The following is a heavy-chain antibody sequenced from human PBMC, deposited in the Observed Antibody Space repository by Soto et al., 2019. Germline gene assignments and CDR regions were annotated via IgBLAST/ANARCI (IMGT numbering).Heavy chain of an antibody. D-gene: IGHD6-13*01. CDR2: MNEDASDK. CDR3: ASWARQLNY. CDR1: GFTFNSYW. V-gene: IGHV3-7*01. J-gene: IGHJ4*02. Sequence: EVQLVESGGGLVQPGGSLRLSCVGTGFTFNSYWLSWIRQAPGKGLEWVAHMNEDASDKYYVESVKGRFTISKDNAKNSLYLQMISLRVEDTAVTYCASWARQLNYLVQGTLVTVSS.